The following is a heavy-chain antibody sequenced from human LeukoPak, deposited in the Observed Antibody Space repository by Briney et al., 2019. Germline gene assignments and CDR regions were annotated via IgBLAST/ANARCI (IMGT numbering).Heavy chain of an antibody. CDR2: ISGSGGDT. D-gene: IGHD2-21*02. V-gene: IGHV3-23*01. CDR1: GFTFSSYA. J-gene: IGHJ4*02. CDR3: ATRPPGGDYPYFDY. Sequence: GGSLRLSCAASGFTFSSYAMTWVRQAPGKGLAWVSSISGSGGDTYYADSVKGRFTISRDYSKNTLYLQMNSLRAEDTAVYYCATRPPGGDYPYFDYWGQGILVTVSS.